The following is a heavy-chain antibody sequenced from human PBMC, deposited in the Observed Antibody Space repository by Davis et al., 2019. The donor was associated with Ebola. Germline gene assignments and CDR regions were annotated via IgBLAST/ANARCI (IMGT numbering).Heavy chain of an antibody. Sequence: SETLSLTCAVSGGSISSSNWWSWVRQPPGKGLEWIGEINHSGSTNYNPSLKSRVTISVDTSKNQFSLKLSSVTAADTAVYYCARGQRYYGSGRWNYWGQGTLVTVSS. CDR3: ARGQRYYGSGRWNY. CDR2: INHSGST. D-gene: IGHD3-10*01. CDR1: GGSISSSNW. J-gene: IGHJ4*02. V-gene: IGHV4-4*02.